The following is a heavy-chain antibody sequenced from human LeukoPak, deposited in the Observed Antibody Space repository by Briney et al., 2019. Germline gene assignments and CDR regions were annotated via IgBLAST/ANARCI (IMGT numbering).Heavy chain of an antibody. V-gene: IGHV3-9*01. Sequence: QSGGSLRLSCAASGYTFDDYYMHWVRQAPGEGLEWVSGISWYSGSIGYADSVKGRFTITRDNAKNSLYLQMNSLRAEGTALYYCAKDWLGYGLDYWGQGTLVTVSS. CDR1: GYTFDDYY. D-gene: IGHD5-12*01. CDR2: ISWYSGSI. CDR3: AKDWLGYGLDY. J-gene: IGHJ4*02.